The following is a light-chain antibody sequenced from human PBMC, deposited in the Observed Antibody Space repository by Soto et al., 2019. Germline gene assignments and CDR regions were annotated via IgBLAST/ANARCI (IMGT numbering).Light chain of an antibody. V-gene: IGKV3-20*01. CDR1: QSVSNNF. J-gene: IGKJ3*01. CDR3: QQYGNSPFT. CDR2: DTS. Sequence: EIVLTQSPGTLSLSPGERTTLSCRASQSVSNNFLDWYQQKLGQPPRLLIYDTSSRATGIPDRFSGSGSGTDFSLTISNLEPDEFAVYYCQQYGNSPFTFGPGTTVYIK.